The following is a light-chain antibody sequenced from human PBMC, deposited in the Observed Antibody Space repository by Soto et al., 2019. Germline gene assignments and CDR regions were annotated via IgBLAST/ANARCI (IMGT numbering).Light chain of an antibody. V-gene: IGLV2-14*01. CDR2: DVS. J-gene: IGLJ1*01. CDR3: SSYTSSSLYV. Sequence: QSALTQPASVSGSPGQSITISCTGSSSDVGGYTYVSWYQQHPGKAPKLMIYDVSTRPSGVSNRFSGSKSGNTASLTISGLQAEDGADYYCSSYTSSSLYVFGTWTKLTVL. CDR1: SSDVGGYTY.